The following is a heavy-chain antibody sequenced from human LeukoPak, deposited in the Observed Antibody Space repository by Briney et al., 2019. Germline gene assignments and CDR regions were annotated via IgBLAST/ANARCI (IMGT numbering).Heavy chain of an antibody. V-gene: IGHV2-70*11. CDR1: GFSLSTSGMC. Sequence: ESGPALVKPTQTLTLTCTLSGFSLSTSGMCVSWIRQPPGKALEWLARIDWDDDKYYSTSLKTRLTISKDASKNQVVLTMTNMDPVDTATYYCARLISVANWNFDYWGQGTLVTVSS. J-gene: IGHJ4*02. D-gene: IGHD1-1*01. CDR3: ARLISVANWNFDY. CDR2: IDWDDDK.